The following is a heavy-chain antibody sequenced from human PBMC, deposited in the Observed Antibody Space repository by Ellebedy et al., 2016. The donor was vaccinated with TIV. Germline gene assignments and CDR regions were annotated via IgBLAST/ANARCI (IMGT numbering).Heavy chain of an antibody. J-gene: IGHJ4*02. D-gene: IGHD1-1*01. Sequence: GESLKISCAASGFTFSTSAMHWVRQAPGKGLEWVSSISSSGNYRYHGDSVKGRFTISRDNAKNSLYLQMNSLRAEDTAVYYCAREKSGHKWNDGFDSWGQGTLVTVSS. CDR1: GFTFSTSA. CDR2: ISSSGNYR. CDR3: AREKSGHKWNDGFDS. V-gene: IGHV3-21*01.